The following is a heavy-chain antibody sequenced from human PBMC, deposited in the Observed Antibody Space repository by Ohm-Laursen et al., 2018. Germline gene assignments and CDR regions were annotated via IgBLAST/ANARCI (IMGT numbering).Heavy chain of an antibody. Sequence: SLRLSCAASGFTFSSYAMSWVRQAPGKGLEWVSFISVSGGTTYYRDSVKGRFTISRDNSKNSLYLQMNTLRVDDMAVYYCATFYNHAGSGWGRPCDHWGQGTLVTVSA. J-gene: IGHJ4*02. D-gene: IGHD3-22*01. CDR1: GFTFSSYA. CDR3: ATFYNHAGSGWGRPCDH. V-gene: IGHV3-23*01. CDR2: ISVSGGTT.